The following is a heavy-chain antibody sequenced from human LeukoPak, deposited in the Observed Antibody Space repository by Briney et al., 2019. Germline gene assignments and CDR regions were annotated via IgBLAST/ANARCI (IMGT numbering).Heavy chain of an antibody. CDR1: GFTFSSYA. CDR3: AKDSSRRGGTNWFDP. CDR2: ISDSGGNT. J-gene: IGHJ5*02. D-gene: IGHD3-10*01. V-gene: IGHV3-23*01. Sequence: GGSLRLSCAASGFTFSSYAMSWVRQAPGKGLEWVSAISDSGGNTYYAGSVKGRFTISRDDSKNTLYLQMNSLRAEDTAVYYCAKDSSRRGGTNWFDPWGQGTLVTVSS.